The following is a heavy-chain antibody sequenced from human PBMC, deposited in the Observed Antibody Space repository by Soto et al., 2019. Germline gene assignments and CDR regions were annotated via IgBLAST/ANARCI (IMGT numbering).Heavy chain of an antibody. D-gene: IGHD3-3*01. V-gene: IGHV5-51*01. CDR1: GYSFTSYW. CDR2: IYPGDSDT. CDR3: ARHGALVYYDFWSGYPMRQNWFDP. Sequence: PXELLSMSFTGSGYSFTSYWIGLVRQMPGKGLEWMGIIYPGDSDTRYSPSFQGQVTISADKSISTAYLQWSSLKASDTAMYYCARHGALVYYDFWSGYPMRQNWFDPWGQGTLVTVYS. J-gene: IGHJ5*02.